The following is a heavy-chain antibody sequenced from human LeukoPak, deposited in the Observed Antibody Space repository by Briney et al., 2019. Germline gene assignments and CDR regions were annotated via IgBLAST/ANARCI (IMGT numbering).Heavy chain of an antibody. CDR3: GTLLSNGPFDY. CDR2: IYPNSGAT. Sequence: ASVKVSCKASGYTFTCYYMHWVRQAPGQGLEWMGYIYPNSGATKYAQKFQGRVTITRDTSISTAYMELSGLRSDDTAVYYCGTLLSNGPFDYWGQGSLVTVSS. J-gene: IGHJ4*02. V-gene: IGHV1-2*02. CDR1: GYTFTCYY.